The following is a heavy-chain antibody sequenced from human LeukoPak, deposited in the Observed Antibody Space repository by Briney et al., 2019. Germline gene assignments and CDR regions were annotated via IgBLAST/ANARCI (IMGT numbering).Heavy chain of an antibody. CDR3: ATGNPDIVVVPAAIGGMDV. V-gene: IGHV1-24*01. J-gene: IGHJ6*04. D-gene: IGHD2-2*01. Sequence: ASVKVSCKVSGYTLTEFSMHWVRQAPGKGLEWMGGFDPEDGETIYAQKFQGGVTMTEDTSTDTAYMELSSLRSEDTAVYYCATGNPDIVVVPAAIGGMDVWGKGTTVTVSS. CDR1: GYTLTEFS. CDR2: FDPEDGET.